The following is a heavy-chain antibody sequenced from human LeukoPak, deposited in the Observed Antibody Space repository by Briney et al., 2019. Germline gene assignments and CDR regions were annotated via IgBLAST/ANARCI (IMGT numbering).Heavy chain of an antibody. CDR3: ARGRTLNYYGSGSYNWFDP. V-gene: IGHV1-69*05. Sequence: SVKVSCKASGGTFSSYAISWVRQAPGQGLEWMGGIIPIFGTANYAQKFQGRVTITTDESTSTAYMELSSLRSEDTAVYYCARGRTLNYYGSGSYNWFDPWGQGTLVTVSS. CDR1: GGTFSSYA. CDR2: IIPIFGTA. J-gene: IGHJ5*02. D-gene: IGHD3-10*01.